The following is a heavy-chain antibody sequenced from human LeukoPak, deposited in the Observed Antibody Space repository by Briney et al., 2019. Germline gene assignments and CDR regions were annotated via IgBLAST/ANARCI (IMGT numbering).Heavy chain of an antibody. Sequence: GGSLRLSCAASGLTFSNYYMAWIRQAPGKGLEWISYISNTGSTFYYADSVKGRFTISRDNAKNSLYLQMNSLRAEDTAVYYCARDSKWGGYYFYYWGQGTLVTVSS. CDR1: GLTFSNYY. V-gene: IGHV3-11*04. CDR3: ARDSKWGGYYFYY. CDR2: ISNTGSTF. D-gene: IGHD7-27*01. J-gene: IGHJ4*02.